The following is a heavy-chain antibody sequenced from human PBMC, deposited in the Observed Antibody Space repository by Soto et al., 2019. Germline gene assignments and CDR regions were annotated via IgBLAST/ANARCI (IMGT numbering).Heavy chain of an antibody. CDR1: GGSISSSSYY. CDR2: INHSGAT. CDR3: ARGQYSNSPVWFDY. Sequence: SETLSLPCTVLGGSISSSSYYWGWIRQPPGKGLEWIGSINHSGATKYNPSLKSRVTMSEDTSKKQFSLKLSSVTAADTAVYFCARGQYSNSPVWFDYWGQGTPVTVSS. D-gene: IGHD6-13*01. V-gene: IGHV4-39*07. J-gene: IGHJ4*02.